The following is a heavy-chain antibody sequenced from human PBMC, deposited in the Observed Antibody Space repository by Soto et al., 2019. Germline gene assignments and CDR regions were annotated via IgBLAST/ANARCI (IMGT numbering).Heavy chain of an antibody. J-gene: IGHJ3*02. D-gene: IGHD4-17*01. CDR3: ARDRRYYDYGGNSYAFDT. CDR2: ISSSSSTI. CDR1: GFTFSSYS. V-gene: IGHV3-48*02. Sequence: PGGSLRLSCAASGFTFSSYSMNWVRQAPGKGLEWVSYISSSSSTIYYADSVKGRFTISRDNAKNSLYPQMNSLRDEDTAVYYCARDRRYYDYGGNSYAFDTWGQGTMVTVSS.